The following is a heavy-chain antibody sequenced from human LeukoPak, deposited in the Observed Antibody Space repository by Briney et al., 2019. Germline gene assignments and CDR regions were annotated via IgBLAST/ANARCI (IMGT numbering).Heavy chain of an antibody. CDR1: GYSISSGYY. V-gene: IGHV4-38-2*02. CDR3: ARDRGEMATIDFDY. CDR2: IYHSGST. J-gene: IGHJ4*02. D-gene: IGHD5-24*01. Sequence: PSETLSLACTVSGYSISSGYYWGWIRQPPGKGLEWIGSIYHSGSTYYNPSLKSRVTISVDTSKNQFSLKLSSVTAADTAVYYCARDRGEMATIDFDYWGQGTLVTVSS.